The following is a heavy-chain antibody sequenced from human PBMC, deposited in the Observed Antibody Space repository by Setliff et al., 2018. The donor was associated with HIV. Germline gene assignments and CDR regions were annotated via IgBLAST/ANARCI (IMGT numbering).Heavy chain of an antibody. CDR2: VNQSGDT. V-gene: IGHV4-34*01. J-gene: IGHJ3*01. Sequence: PSETLSLTCAVYNESLSESYWSWIRQPPGKRLEWSGEVNQSGDTKSNPSLKSRVTISVDTSKKQFSLKLTSVTAADTALYSCVRGGAIPEGYVFDVWSRGKLVTVSS. CDR1: NESLSESY. CDR3: VRGGAIPEGYVFDV.